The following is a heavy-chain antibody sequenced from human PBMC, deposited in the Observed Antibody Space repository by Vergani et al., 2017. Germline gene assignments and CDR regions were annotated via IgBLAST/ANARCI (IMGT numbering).Heavy chain of an antibody. CDR3: ARGEAALPSRVLDY. V-gene: IGHV3-21*01. CDR2: ISSSSSYI. D-gene: IGHD6-6*01. J-gene: IGHJ4*02. CDR1: GFTFSSYS. Sequence: EVQLVESGGGLVQPGGSLRLSCAASGFTFSSYSMNWVRQAPGKGLAWVSSISSSSSYIYYADSVKGRFTISRDNAKNSLYLQMNSLRAEDTAVYYCARGEAALPSRVLDYWGQGTLVTVSS.